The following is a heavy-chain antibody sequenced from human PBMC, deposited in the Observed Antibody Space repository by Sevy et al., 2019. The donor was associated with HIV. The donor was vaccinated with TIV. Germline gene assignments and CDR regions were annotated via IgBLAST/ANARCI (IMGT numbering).Heavy chain of an antibody. CDR3: ARDRPHQYSSGWPYYYYYGMDV. V-gene: IGHV3-53*01. J-gene: IGHJ6*02. CDR2: IYSGGST. CDR1: GFTVSSNY. D-gene: IGHD6-19*01. Sequence: GGSLRLSCAASGFTVSSNYMSWVRQAPGKGLEWVSVIYSGGSTYYADSVKGRFTISRDNSKNTLYLQMNSLRAEDTAVYYCARDRPHQYSSGWPYYYYYGMDVWGQGTTVTVSS.